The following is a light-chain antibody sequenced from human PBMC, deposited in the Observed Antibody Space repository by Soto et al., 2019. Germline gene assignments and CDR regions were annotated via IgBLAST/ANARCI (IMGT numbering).Light chain of an antibody. CDR1: QSVSNIY. CDR3: QHYDNSLYT. CDR2: GTS. Sequence: EIVLTQSPGTLSLSPGERATLSCRASQSVSNIYLAWYQQKPGQAPRLLIYGTSSRATVIPDRFSGRGSGTDFPLTISRLEPEDFAVYYCQHYDNSLYTFGQGTKLEIK. J-gene: IGKJ2*01. V-gene: IGKV3-20*01.